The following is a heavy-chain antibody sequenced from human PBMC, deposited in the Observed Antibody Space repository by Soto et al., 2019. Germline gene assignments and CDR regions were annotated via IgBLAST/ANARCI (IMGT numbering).Heavy chain of an antibody. CDR3: ARGGLATTYGLVQSNYYHMAF. CDR1: VYAFAGYH. Sequence: PLKRAWKAAVYAFAGYHINWVRLANEQGLEWMGWMNPNSGKTGYAQKFQGSITMTRNTSISTAYMELSSLRSEDTAVYYCARGGLATTYGLVQSNYYHMAFLVKGTTDT. V-gene: IGHV1-8*01. J-gene: IGHJ6*03. D-gene: IGHD1-1*01. CDR2: MNPNSGKT.